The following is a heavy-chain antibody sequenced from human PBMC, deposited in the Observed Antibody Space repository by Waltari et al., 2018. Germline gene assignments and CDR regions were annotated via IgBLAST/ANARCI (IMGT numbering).Heavy chain of an antibody. J-gene: IGHJ3*01. CDR1: EDTSPAYW. D-gene: IGHD1-26*01. V-gene: IGHV1-2*06. Sequence: QVQLTQSGAEVKKPGASVKVSCATSEDTSPAYWIHWLRQAPGHRPEWMGRVFPGTGGAKYARQLQGRGTMTCDTSKRTAYSEVGRLTSGDTAKYVGALGMTPTNQDVFGFWGQGTMVTVSS. CDR3: ALGMTPTNQDVFGF. CDR2: VFPGTGGA.